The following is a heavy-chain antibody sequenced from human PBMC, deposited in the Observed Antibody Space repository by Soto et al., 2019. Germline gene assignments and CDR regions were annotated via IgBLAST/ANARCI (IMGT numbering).Heavy chain of an antibody. D-gene: IGHD5-18*01. V-gene: IGHV1-18*01. CDR1: GYTFTSYG. Sequence: ASVKVSCKASGYTFTSYGISWLRQAPGQGLEWMGWISAYNGNTNYAQKLQGRVTMTTDTSTSTAYMELRSLRSDDTAVYYCARDSDTAMVSDYYYGMDVWVQGTTVTVSS. CDR3: ARDSDTAMVSDYYYGMDV. J-gene: IGHJ6*02. CDR2: ISAYNGNT.